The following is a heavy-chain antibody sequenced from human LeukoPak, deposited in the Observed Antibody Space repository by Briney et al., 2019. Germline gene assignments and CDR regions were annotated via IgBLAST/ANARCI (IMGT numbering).Heavy chain of an antibody. V-gene: IGHV1-69*06. J-gene: IGHJ3*02. CDR2: IIPIFGTA. CDR3: ARGTYYYDSSGYYGLDAFDI. CDR1: GGTFSSYA. Sequence: SVKVSCKASGGTFSSYAISWVRQAPGQGLEWMGGIIPIFGTAKYAQKFQGRVTITADKSTSTAYMELSSLRSEDTAVYYCARGTYYYDSSGYYGLDAFDIWGQGTMVTVSS. D-gene: IGHD3-22*01.